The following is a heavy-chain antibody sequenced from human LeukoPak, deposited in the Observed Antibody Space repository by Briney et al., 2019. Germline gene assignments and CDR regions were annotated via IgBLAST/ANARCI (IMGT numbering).Heavy chain of an antibody. CDR3: VRVAALGYCDSTSCPLRHFQH. Sequence: PGGSLRLSCAASGFTVSSNYMSWVRQAPGKWLEWVSVIYSGGSTYYADSVKGRFTISRDNAKNSLYLQMNSLRVEDTAVYYCVRVAALGYCDSTSCPLRHFQHWGQGTRVTVSS. V-gene: IGHV3-66*01. CDR2: IYSGGST. J-gene: IGHJ1*01. D-gene: IGHD2-2*01. CDR1: GFTVSSNY.